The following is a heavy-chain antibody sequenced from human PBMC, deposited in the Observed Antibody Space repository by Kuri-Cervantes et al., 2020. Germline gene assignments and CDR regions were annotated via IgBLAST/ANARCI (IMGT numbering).Heavy chain of an antibody. CDR1: GFTVSSNY. J-gene: IGHJ3*02. D-gene: IGHD5-18*01. CDR2: IYSGGST. V-gene: IGHV3-53*01. CDR3: AREWDPDTAMVNGGAFDI. Sequence: GESLKISCAASGFTVSSNYMSWVRQAPGKGLEWVSVIYSGGSTYYADSVKGRFTISRDNSKKTLYLQMNSLRAEDTAVYYCAREWDPDTAMVNGGAFDIWGQGTMVTVSS.